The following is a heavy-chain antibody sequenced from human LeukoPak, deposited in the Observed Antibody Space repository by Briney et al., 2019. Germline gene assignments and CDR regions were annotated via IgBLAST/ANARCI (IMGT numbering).Heavy chain of an antibody. Sequence: GGSLRLSCAASGFTFSDYYMSWIRQAPGKGLEWVSYISHSGSPIYYADSVKGRFTISRDNAKNSLFLQMNSLRAEDTAVYYCARAPYYYDTSGYKYYFDYWGQGTLVTVSS. V-gene: IGHV3-11*01. CDR3: ARAPYYYDTSGYKYYFDY. CDR2: ISHSGSPI. D-gene: IGHD3-22*01. CDR1: GFTFSDYY. J-gene: IGHJ4*02.